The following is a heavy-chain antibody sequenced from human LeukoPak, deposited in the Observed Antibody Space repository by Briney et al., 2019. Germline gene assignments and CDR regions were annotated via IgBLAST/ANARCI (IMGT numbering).Heavy chain of an antibody. CDR2: IKQDGSEK. Sequence: GGSLRLSCAASGFTFSSYLMGWVRQAPGKGLEWVANIKQDGSEKYYVDSVKGRFTISRDNAKNSLYLQMNSLRAEDTAVYFCARVDGRYYYYYGMDVWGQGTTVTVSS. J-gene: IGHJ6*02. CDR1: GFTFSSYL. V-gene: IGHV3-7*04. CDR3: ARVDGRYYYYYGMDV.